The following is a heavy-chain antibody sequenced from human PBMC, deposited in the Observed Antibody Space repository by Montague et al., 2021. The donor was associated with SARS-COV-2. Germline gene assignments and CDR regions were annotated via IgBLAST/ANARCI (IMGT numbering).Heavy chain of an antibody. J-gene: IGHJ4*02. CDR3: AKQVGATIGGFDY. CDR1: GFPFDDYA. CDR2: ISWNSGSI. D-gene: IGHD1-26*01. Sequence: SLRLSCAASGFPFDDYAMHWVRQAPGKGLEWVSSISWNSGSIDYADAMKGRFTISRDNAKNSLYLQMNSLRAEDTALYYCAKQVGATIGGFDYWGQGTLVTVSS. V-gene: IGHV3-9*01.